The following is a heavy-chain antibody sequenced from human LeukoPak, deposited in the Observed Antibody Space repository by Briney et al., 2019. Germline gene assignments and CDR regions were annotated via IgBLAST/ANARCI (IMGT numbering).Heavy chain of an antibody. CDR2: IYGGGAKT. J-gene: IGHJ4*02. D-gene: IGHD6-19*01. CDR1: GFTFSSYE. V-gene: IGHV3-23*01. CDR3: AKRITVAAGIYFDS. Sequence: GGSLRLSCAASGFTFSSYEMNWVRQAPGKGVEWGSTIYGGGAKTFYADSVKGRFTISRDNSKNMQFLQMDSLRPEDTAVYFCAKRITVAAGIYFDSWGQGTLVTVSS.